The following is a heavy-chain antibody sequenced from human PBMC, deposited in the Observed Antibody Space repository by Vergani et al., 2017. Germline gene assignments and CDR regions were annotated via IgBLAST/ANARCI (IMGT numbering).Heavy chain of an antibody. CDR2: ISAYKGNT. V-gene: IGHV1-18*04. Sequence: QVQLVQSGAEVKKPGASVKVSCQASGYTFTSYGISCVRQAPGPGLEWMGWISAYKGNTNYAQKLQGRVTMTTDTSTGTPYMELRSLRSDDTAVYYCARDTDIVVVPAAPYYDYYYGMDVWGQGTTVTVSS. CDR1: GYTFTSYG. J-gene: IGHJ6*02. D-gene: IGHD2-2*01. CDR3: ARDTDIVVVPAAPYYDYYYGMDV.